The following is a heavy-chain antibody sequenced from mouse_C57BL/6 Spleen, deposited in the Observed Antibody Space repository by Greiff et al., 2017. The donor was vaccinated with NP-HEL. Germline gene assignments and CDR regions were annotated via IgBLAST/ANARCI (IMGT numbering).Heavy chain of an antibody. Sequence: QVQLQQPGAELVRPGSSVKLSCKASGYTFTSYWMHWVKQRPIQGLEWIGNIDPSDSETHYNQKFKDKATLTVDKSSSTAYMQLSSLTSEDAAVYYCARGAYYDVEDYWGQGTTLTVSS. CDR1: GYTFTSYW. J-gene: IGHJ2*01. V-gene: IGHV1-52*01. CDR2: IDPSDSET. CDR3: ARGAYYDVEDY. D-gene: IGHD2-4*01.